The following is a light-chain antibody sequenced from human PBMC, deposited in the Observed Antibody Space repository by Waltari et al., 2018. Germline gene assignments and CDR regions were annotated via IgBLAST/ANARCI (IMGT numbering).Light chain of an antibody. Sequence: ETVLTQSPGTLSLSPGERATLSCRASQSASSSNLAWYQQKPGQAPRLLIYGASNRATGIPDRFSGSGSGTEFTLTIDRLEPEGFAVYYCQHYGSSRWTFGQGTKVEIK. CDR3: QHYGSSRWT. CDR1: QSASSSN. V-gene: IGKV3-20*01. CDR2: GAS. J-gene: IGKJ1*01.